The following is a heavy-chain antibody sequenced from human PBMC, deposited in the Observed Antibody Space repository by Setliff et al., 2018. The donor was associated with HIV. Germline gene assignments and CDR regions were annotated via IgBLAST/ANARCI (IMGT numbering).Heavy chain of an antibody. CDR3: AKVYYANGWKAFDY. CDR1: GFTVSTYY. D-gene: IGHD3-10*01. Sequence: GGSLRLSCAASGFTVSTYYLSWVRQAPGKGLEWISTIYSGGSAYYADSVKGRFIISRDNAKNTLYLQMNSLTVEDAAVYYCAKVYYANGWKAFDYWGPGTVVTVS. V-gene: IGHV3-66*02. J-gene: IGHJ4*02. CDR2: IYSGGSA.